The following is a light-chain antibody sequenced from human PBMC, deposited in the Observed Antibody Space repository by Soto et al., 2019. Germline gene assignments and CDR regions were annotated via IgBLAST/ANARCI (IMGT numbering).Light chain of an antibody. CDR2: KVS. J-gene: IGKJ5*01. CDR3: MQGTHWPT. CDR1: QSLLHSDGNTY. Sequence: DVVMTQSPLSLPVTLGQSASLSCRSSQSLLHSDGNTYLTWFHQRPGQSPRRLIYKVSNRESGVPDRFSGSGSGTNFTLKISRVEAEDVGLYYCMQGTHWPTFGQGTRLEIK. V-gene: IGKV2-30*02.